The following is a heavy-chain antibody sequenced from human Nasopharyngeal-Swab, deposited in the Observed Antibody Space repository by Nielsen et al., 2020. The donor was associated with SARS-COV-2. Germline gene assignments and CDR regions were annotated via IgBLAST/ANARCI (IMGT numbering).Heavy chain of an antibody. CDR2: INQDGSEK. V-gene: IGHV3-7*01. CDR3: AKGADVLRFFDWSTRDY. D-gene: IGHD3-9*01. J-gene: IGHJ4*02. Sequence: WIRQPPGKGLEWVANINQDGSEKYYVGSVKGRFTISRDNAKNSLYLQMGSLRDEDTAVYHCAKGADVLRFFDWSTRDYWGQGTLVTVSS.